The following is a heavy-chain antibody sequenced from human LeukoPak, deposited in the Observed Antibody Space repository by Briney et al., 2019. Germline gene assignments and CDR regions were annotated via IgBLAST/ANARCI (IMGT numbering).Heavy chain of an antibody. J-gene: IGHJ3*02. CDR1: GYTFTDNY. D-gene: IGHD4-17*01. CDR3: MRDGMPTVNAFDI. V-gene: IGHV1-2*02. CDR2: INPNGGGT. Sequence: ASVKVSCKAYGYTFTDNYIHWGRQAPGQGLEWMGWINPNGGGTDYATKLQGRVTMARDTSINTAYMELSRLRSDDTAVYYCMRDGMPTVNAFDICGQGTMVTVSS.